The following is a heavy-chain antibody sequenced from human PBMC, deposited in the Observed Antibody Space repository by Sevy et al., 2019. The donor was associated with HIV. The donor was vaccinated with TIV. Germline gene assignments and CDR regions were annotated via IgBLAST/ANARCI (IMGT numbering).Heavy chain of an antibody. Sequence: SETLSLTCTVSGGSVSSGSYYWSWIRQPPGEGLEWIGDIYYSGSTNYNPSLKSRVTISVDTSKNQFSLKLSSVTAADTAVYYCARGLYDFWSGYYNWFDPWGQGTLVTVSS. V-gene: IGHV4-61*01. J-gene: IGHJ5*02. CDR1: GGSVSSGSYY. CDR2: IYYSGST. D-gene: IGHD3-3*01. CDR3: ARGLYDFWSGYYNWFDP.